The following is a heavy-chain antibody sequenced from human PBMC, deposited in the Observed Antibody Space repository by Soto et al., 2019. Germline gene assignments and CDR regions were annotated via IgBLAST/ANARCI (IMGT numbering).Heavy chain of an antibody. J-gene: IGHJ6*03. CDR3: ASPSTIGGSYYYYYMDV. D-gene: IGHD3-10*01. CDR1: GGTFSSYT. Sequence: QVQLVQSGAEVKKPWSSVKVSCKASGGTFSSYTISWVRQAPGQGLEWMGRIIPILGIANYAQKFQGRVTITADKSTSTAYMELSSLRSEDTAVYYCASPSTIGGSYYYYYMDVWGKGTTVTVSS. V-gene: IGHV1-69*02. CDR2: IIPILGIA.